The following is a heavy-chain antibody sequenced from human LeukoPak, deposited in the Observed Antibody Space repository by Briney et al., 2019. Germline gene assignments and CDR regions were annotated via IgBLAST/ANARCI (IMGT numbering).Heavy chain of an antibody. J-gene: IGHJ5*02. CDR1: GGSISSGGYY. Sequence: SETLSLTCTVSGGSISSGGYYWGWIRQPPGKGLEWIGSIYYSGSTYYNPSLKSRVTISVDTSKNQFSLKLSSVTAADTAVYYCARHVHIAAAGNWFDPWGQGTLVTVSS. D-gene: IGHD6-13*01. CDR2: IYYSGST. CDR3: ARHVHIAAAGNWFDP. V-gene: IGHV4-39*01.